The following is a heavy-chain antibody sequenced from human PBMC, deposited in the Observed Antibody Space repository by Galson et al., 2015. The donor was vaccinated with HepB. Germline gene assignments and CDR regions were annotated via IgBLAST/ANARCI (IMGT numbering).Heavy chain of an antibody. Sequence: SLRLSCAASGFTFNSYSMSWVRQAPGKGLEWVSSITSSSGHIYYADSVKGRFTISRDNAKNSLYLQMNSLRAEDTAVYYCARDPSSYFDYWGQGTLVTVSS. CDR1: GFTFNSYS. J-gene: IGHJ4*02. CDR3: ARDPSSYFDY. CDR2: ITSSSGHI. V-gene: IGHV3-21*01. D-gene: IGHD6-6*01.